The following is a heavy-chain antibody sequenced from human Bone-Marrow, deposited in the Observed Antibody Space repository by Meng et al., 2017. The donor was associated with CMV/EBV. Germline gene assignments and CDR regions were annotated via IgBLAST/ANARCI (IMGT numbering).Heavy chain of an antibody. CDR1: GGSISSYY. V-gene: IGHV4-59*01. CDR2: IYYSGST. J-gene: IGHJ3*02. D-gene: IGHD3-10*01. CDR3: ASFTSGSYSAGVFDI. Sequence: SETLSLTCTVSGGSISSYYWSWIRQPPGKGLEWIGYIYYSGSTIYNPSLKSRVTISVDTSKNQFSLKLSSVTAADTAVYYCASFTSGSYSAGVFDIWGQGTMVTV.